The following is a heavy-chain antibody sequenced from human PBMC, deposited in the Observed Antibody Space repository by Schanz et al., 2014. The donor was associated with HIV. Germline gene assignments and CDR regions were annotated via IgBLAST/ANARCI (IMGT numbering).Heavy chain of an antibody. V-gene: IGHV3-30*18. Sequence: QVQLVESGGGVVQPGRSLRLSCAASGFSFSNFGMHWVRQTPGKGLEWGAAISFDGSHKYSADSVKGRFTISRDDSSDTLYLQMNSLRPEDTAVYYCAKSHKHDSSDYYRFYYFGMDVWGQGTTVTVSS. CDR2: ISFDGSHK. CDR1: GFSFSNFG. J-gene: IGHJ6*02. D-gene: IGHD6-19*01. CDR3: AKSHKHDSSDYYRFYYFGMDV.